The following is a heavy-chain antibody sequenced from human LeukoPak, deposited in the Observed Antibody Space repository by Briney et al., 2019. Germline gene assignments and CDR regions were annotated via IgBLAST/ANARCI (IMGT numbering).Heavy chain of an antibody. D-gene: IGHD6-13*01. J-gene: IGHJ4*02. CDR3: AKRVGSSSPCYFDY. CDR2: ISGGGRST. CDR1: GFTFSTCA. Sequence: GGSLRLSCVASGFTFSTCAMSWVRQAPGKGLEWVSAISGGGRSTYYADSVKGRFTISRDNSKNTLYLQMNSLRAEDTAVYYCAKRVGSSSPCYFDYWGQGTLVTVSS. V-gene: IGHV3-23*01.